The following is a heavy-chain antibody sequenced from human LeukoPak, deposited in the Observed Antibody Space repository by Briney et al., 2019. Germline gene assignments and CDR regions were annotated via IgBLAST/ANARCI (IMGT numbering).Heavy chain of an antibody. Sequence: GGSLRLSCAASGFTFSSYAMSWVRQAPGKGLEWVAVIWYGGSNKYYADSVKGRFTISRDNSKNTLYLQMNSLRAEDTAVYYCAKDPTYYDFWSGYDGDYMDVWGKGTTVTVSS. CDR3: AKDPTYYDFWSGYDGDYMDV. D-gene: IGHD3-3*01. CDR1: GFTFSSYA. V-gene: IGHV3-30*02. J-gene: IGHJ6*03. CDR2: IWYGGSNK.